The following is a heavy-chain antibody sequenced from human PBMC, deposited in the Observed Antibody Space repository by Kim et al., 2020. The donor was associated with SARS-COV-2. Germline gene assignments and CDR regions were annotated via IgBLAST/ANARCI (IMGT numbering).Heavy chain of an antibody. J-gene: IGHJ4*02. CDR3: AKGLN. V-gene: IGHV4-39*01. CDR1: GDSISGSSYY. Sequence: SETLSLTCTVSGDSISGSSYYWGWIRQPPGKGLEWIGNIYYSGTTNYNPSLKSRVTISIDTSKNQFSLKLSSVTAADTAVYYCAKGLNWGPGPLVTVSS. CDR2: IYYSGTT.